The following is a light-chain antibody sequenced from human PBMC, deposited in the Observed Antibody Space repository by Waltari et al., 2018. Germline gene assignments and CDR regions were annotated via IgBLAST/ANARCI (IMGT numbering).Light chain of an antibody. J-gene: IGLJ2*01. Sequence: QSALTQPASVSGSPWQSITIPCAGTSSDVGGYDLFSWYPPPPDKAPKLLMYAVTKRPSGVSNRFSGSKSGNTASLTISGLQAEDEATYYCCSYLERTVFGGGTKLTVL. CDR1: SSDVGGYDL. CDR3: CSYLERTV. V-gene: IGLV2-23*02. CDR2: AVT.